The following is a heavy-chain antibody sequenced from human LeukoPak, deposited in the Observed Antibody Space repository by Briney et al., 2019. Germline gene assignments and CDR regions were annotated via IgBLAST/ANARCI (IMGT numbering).Heavy chain of an antibody. CDR3: ASEGGYSYGQST. J-gene: IGHJ4*02. V-gene: IGHV1-2*02. CDR2: INPNSGGT. D-gene: IGHD5-18*01. Sequence: ASVKVSCKASGYTFTGYYMHWVRQAPGQGLEWMGWINPNSGGTNYAQKFQGRVTMTRDTSISTAYMELSSLRSEDTAVYYCASEGGYSYGQSTWGQGTLVTVSS. CDR1: GYTFTGYY.